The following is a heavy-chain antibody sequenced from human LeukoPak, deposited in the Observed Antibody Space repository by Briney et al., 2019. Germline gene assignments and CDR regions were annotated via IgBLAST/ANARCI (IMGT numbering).Heavy chain of an antibody. CDR2: MNIDGTST. J-gene: IGHJ4*02. Sequence: GGSLRLSCVASGFTLNKYWMHWVRHAPGKGLVWVSRMNIDGTSTSYADSVKGRFTISRDNARNKVYLQMNSLRVEDTAVYYCARVYISSSYFDYWGQGTLVTVSS. V-gene: IGHV3-74*01. D-gene: IGHD6-6*01. CDR3: ARVYISSSYFDY. CDR1: GFTLNKYW.